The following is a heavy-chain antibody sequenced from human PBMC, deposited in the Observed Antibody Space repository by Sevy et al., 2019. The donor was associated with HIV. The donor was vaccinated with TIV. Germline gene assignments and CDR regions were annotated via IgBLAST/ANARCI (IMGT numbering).Heavy chain of an antibody. CDR3: ARIHPSIPALGSSRFDP. CDR2: ISSDETNR. Sequence: GGSLRLSCAVSGFNVKDYWMHWVRQAPGKGLVWVSLISSDETNRGYADSVRGRFTISRDNAKNTLYLQMNSLRVEDTAVYYCARIHPSIPALGSSRFDPWGQGTLVTVSS. J-gene: IGHJ5*02. V-gene: IGHV3-74*01. D-gene: IGHD6-13*01. CDR1: GFNVKDYW.